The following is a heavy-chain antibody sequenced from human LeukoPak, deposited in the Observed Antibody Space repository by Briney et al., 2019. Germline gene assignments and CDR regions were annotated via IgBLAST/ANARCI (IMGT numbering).Heavy chain of an antibody. V-gene: IGHV4-34*01. Sequence: SETLSLTCAVYGGSFSGYYWSWIRQPPGKGLEWIGEINHSGSTNYNPSLKSRVTISVDTSKNQFSLKLSSVTAADTAVYYCARGHAWQLVNWFGPWGQGTLVTVSS. CDR2: INHSGST. D-gene: IGHD6-6*01. CDR1: GGSFSGYY. CDR3: ARGHAWQLVNWFGP. J-gene: IGHJ5*02.